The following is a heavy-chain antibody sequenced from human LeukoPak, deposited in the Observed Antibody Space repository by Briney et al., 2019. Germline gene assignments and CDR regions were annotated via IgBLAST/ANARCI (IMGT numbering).Heavy chain of an antibody. J-gene: IGHJ6*03. Sequence: ASVKVSCKASGYTFTGYYMHWVRQAPGQGLEWMGIINPGGGSTSYAQKFQGRVTMTRDMSTSTVYMELSSLRSEDTAVYYRARDFTPHNSDSGRDYYYSMDVWGKGTTVIVSS. D-gene: IGHD3-10*01. V-gene: IGHV1-46*01. CDR2: INPGGGST. CDR1: GYTFTGYY. CDR3: ARDFTPHNSDSGRDYYYSMDV.